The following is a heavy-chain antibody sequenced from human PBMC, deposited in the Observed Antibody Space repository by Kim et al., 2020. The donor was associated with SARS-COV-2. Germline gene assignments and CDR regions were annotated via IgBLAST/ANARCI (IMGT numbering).Heavy chain of an antibody. V-gene: IGHV3-48*02. D-gene: IGHD1-1*01. CDR1: GFTFSPFI. Sequence: GGSLRLSCEASGFTFSPFIMNWVRQAPGKGLQWGSSITSGSNTIYYADSVKGRFTISRDNARNSLYLQMNSLRDEDTAVYYCTRSGTLDYLGQGTLVTVSS. J-gene: IGHJ4*02. CDR2: ITSGSNTI. CDR3: TRSGTLDY.